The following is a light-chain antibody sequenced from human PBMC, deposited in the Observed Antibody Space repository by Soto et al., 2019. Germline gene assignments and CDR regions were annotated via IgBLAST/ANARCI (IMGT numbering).Light chain of an antibody. Sequence: QSALTQPPSASGSPGQSVTISCTGTSSDVGGYKYVSWYQQQPGKAPKLMIYEVSKRPSGVPDRFSGSKSGNTGSLTVSGLQAEDEADYYCSSYAGSNRGVFGGGTKLTVL. CDR3: SSYAGSNRGV. V-gene: IGLV2-8*01. J-gene: IGLJ2*01. CDR2: EVS. CDR1: SSDVGGYKY.